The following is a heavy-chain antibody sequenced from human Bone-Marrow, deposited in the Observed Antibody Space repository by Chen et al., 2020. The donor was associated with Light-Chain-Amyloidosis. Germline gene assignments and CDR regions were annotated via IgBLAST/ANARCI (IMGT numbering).Heavy chain of an antibody. CDR1: GFTFGDYA. V-gene: IGHV3-49*03. CDR3: TGGVLLWFGEFYYGMDV. CDR2: IRSKAYGGTT. J-gene: IGHJ6*02. Sequence: EVQLVESGGGLVQPGRSLRLSCTASGFTFGDYAMSWFRQARGKGLEWVGFIRSKAYGGTTEYAASVKGRFTISRDDSKSIAYLQMNSLKTEDTAVYYCTGGVLLWFGEFYYGMDVWGQGTTVTVSS. D-gene: IGHD3-10*01.